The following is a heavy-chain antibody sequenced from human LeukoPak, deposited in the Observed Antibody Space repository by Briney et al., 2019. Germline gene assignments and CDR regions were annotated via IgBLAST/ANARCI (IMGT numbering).Heavy chain of an antibody. CDR3: ASSSMVRGIRAFDI. CDR1: GYTFTGYY. D-gene: IGHD3-10*01. J-gene: IGHJ3*02. Sequence: ASVKVSCKASGYTFTGYYMHWVRQAPGQGLEWMGWINPNSGGTNYAQKFQGRVTMTRDTSISTGYMELSRLRSDDTAVYYCASSSMVRGIRAFDIWGQGTMVTVSS. V-gene: IGHV1-2*02. CDR2: INPNSGGT.